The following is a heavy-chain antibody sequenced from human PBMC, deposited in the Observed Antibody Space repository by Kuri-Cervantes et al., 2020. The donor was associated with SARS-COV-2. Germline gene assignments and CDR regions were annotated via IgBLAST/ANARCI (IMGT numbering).Heavy chain of an antibody. D-gene: IGHD1-26*01. CDR3: AKDDGGSFGLFDN. Sequence: GESLKISCEASGFTFSESYMSWIRQAPGKGLEWLSYIGGGGVTIDYADSVKGRFTISRDNSKNTLYLQMNSLRPEDTAVYYCAKDDGGSFGLFDNWGQGILVTVSS. CDR1: GFTFSESY. J-gene: IGHJ4*02. CDR2: IGGGGVTI. V-gene: IGHV3-11*04.